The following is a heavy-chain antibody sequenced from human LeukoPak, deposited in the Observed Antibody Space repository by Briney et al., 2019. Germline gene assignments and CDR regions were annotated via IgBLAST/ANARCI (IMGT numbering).Heavy chain of an antibody. CDR2: ISGSGGST. Sequence: GGSLRLSCAASGFTFSSYAMSWVRQASGKGLEWVSAISGSGGSTYYADSVKGRFTISRDNSKNTLYLQMNSLRAEDTAVYYCAKDLGSGWYLPFDYWGQGTLVTVSS. J-gene: IGHJ4*02. CDR1: GFTFSSYA. V-gene: IGHV3-23*01. D-gene: IGHD6-19*01. CDR3: AKDLGSGWYLPFDY.